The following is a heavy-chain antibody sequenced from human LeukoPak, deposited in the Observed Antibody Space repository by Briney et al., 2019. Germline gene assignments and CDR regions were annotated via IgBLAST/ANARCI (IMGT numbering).Heavy chain of an antibody. CDR1: GGSFSGYY. D-gene: IGHD3-22*01. J-gene: IGHJ3*02. CDR3: ARYSSGYYAFDI. Sequence: SETLSLTCAVYGGSFSGYYWSWIRQPPGKGLEWIGEINHSGSTNYNPSLKSRVTISVDTSKNQFSLKLSSVTAADTAVYYCARYSSGYYAFDIWGQGTMVTVSS. CDR2: INHSGST. V-gene: IGHV4-34*01.